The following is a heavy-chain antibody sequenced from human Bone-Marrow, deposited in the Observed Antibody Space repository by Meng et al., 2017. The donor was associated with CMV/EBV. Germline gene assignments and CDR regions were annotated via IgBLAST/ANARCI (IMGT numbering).Heavy chain of an antibody. CDR1: GYTLTSYG. CDR2: ISAYNGTT. D-gene: IGHD1-26*01. Sequence: VTVSCNAAGYTLTSYGISCVRHAPGQGLQWMGWISAYNGTTNYAQKLQGRVPMTTDTSTSTAYMALRSLRSDDTAVYYCARDGTWDYWGQGTLVTVSS. V-gene: IGHV1-18*01. CDR3: ARDGTWDY. J-gene: IGHJ4*02.